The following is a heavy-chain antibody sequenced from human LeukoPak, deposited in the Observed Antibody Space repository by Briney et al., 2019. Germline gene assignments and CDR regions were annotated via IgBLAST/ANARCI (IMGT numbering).Heavy chain of an antibody. J-gene: IGHJ6*02. D-gene: IGHD3-10*01. CDR3: ARGRFLVRGGSMDV. CDR2: INPNSGGT. CDR1: GYTFTGYY. V-gene: IGHV1-2*06. Sequence: ASVKVSCKASGYTFTGYYMHWVRQAPGQGLEWIGRINPNSGGTNYAQKFQGRVTMTRDTSISTAYMELSRLRSDDTAVYYCARGRFLVRGGSMDVWGQGTTVTVSS.